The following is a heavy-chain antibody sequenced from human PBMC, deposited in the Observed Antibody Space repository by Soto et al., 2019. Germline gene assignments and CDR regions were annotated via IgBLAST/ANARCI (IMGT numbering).Heavy chain of an antibody. J-gene: IGHJ6*02. CDR1: GGTFSSYA. V-gene: IGHV1-69*06. CDR3: ARASGASIVATIKRDYYYGMDV. CDR2: IIPIFGTA. Sequence: SVKVSCKASGGTFSSYAISWVRQAPGQGLEWMGGIIPIFGTANYAQKFQGRVTITADKSTSTAYMELSSLRSEDTAVYYCARASGASIVATIKRDYYYGMDVWGQGTTVTVSS. D-gene: IGHD5-12*01.